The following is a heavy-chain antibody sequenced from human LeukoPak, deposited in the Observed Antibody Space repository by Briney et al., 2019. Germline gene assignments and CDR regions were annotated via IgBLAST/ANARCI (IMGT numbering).Heavy chain of an antibody. Sequence: SETLSLTCAVYGGSFSGYYWSWIRQPPGKGLEWIGEINHSGSTNYNPSLKSRVTISVDTSKNQFSLKLSSVTAADTAVYYCARDRYGGPSDYWGQGTLVTVSS. J-gene: IGHJ4*02. CDR1: GGSFSGYY. CDR2: INHSGST. D-gene: IGHD4-23*01. CDR3: ARDRYGGPSDY. V-gene: IGHV4-34*01.